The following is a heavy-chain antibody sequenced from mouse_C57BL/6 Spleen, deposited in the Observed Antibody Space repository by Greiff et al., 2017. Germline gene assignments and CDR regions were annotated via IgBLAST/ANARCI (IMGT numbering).Heavy chain of an antibody. CDR3: AMPRLRGYYAMCD. Sequence: EVQGVESGGGLVKPGGSLKLSCAASGFTFSDYGMHWVRQAPEKGLEWVAYISSGSSTIYYADTLKGRFTITRDNANSTLFLQMTSLRSEVTAMYCCAMPRLRGYYAMCDWGQGTSVTVSS. J-gene: IGHJ4*01. CDR1: GFTFSDYG. V-gene: IGHV5-17*01. D-gene: IGHD2-4*01. CDR2: ISSGSSTI.